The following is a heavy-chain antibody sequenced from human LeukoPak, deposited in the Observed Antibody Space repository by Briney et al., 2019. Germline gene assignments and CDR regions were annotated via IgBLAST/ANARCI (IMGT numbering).Heavy chain of an antibody. CDR3: ARGPLSQYYYYYYGMDV. Sequence: PGGSLRLSCAASGFTFNSYAMSWVRQAPGKGLEWVSAISGSGDSTYSADSVKGRFTISRDNSKNTLYLQMNSLRAEDTAVYYCARGPLSQYYYYYYGMDVWGQGTTVTVSS. CDR2: ISGSGDST. CDR1: GFTFNSYA. V-gene: IGHV3-23*01. J-gene: IGHJ6*02.